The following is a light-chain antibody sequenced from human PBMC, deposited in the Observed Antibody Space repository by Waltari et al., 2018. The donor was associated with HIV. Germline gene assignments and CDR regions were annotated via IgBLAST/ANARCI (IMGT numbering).Light chain of an antibody. CDR3: QQYFTFPRT. CDR2: WAS. CDR1: TSISHNSNNRNY. V-gene: IGKV4-1*01. Sequence: IVMTQSQDSLSVSLGARVTINCTSSTSISHNSNNRNYLNWYQQKVGQPPKLLIYWASTRESGVSDRFSGSGSETDFTLTISSLQAEDVAVYYCQQYFTFPRTFGQGTRLEIK. J-gene: IGKJ2*02.